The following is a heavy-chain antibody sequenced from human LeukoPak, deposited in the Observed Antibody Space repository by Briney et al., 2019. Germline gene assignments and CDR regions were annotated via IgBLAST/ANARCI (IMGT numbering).Heavy chain of an antibody. CDR2: MNPNSGNT. D-gene: IGHD3-10*01. Sequence: ASVKVSCKASGYTFTSYDINWVRQATGQGLEWMGWMNPNSGNTGYAQKFQGRVTITRNTSITTAYMELSSLRSEDTAVYYCARGSYYYGSGCYSGSMDVWGKGNTVTVSS. CDR1: GYTFTSYD. CDR3: ARGSYYYGSGCYSGSMDV. V-gene: IGHV1-8*03. J-gene: IGHJ6*03.